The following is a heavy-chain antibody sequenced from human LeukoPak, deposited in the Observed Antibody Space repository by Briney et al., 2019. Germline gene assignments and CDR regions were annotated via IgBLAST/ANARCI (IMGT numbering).Heavy chain of an antibody. CDR2: IWYDGTNK. Sequence: GGPLRLSCAASGFTFSNYGMHWVRQAPGTGLEWVAVIWYDGTNKHYADSVKGRFTISRDNSKNTLYLQMNSLRAEDTAVYYCARRYSGDFDYWGQGTLVTVSS. V-gene: IGHV3-33*01. J-gene: IGHJ4*02. CDR1: GFTFSNYG. D-gene: IGHD2-15*01. CDR3: ARRYSGDFDY.